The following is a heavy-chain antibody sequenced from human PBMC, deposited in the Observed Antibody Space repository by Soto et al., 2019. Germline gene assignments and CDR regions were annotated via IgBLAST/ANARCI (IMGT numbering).Heavy chain of an antibody. CDR1: GGTFSSYA. J-gene: IGHJ4*02. CDR3: ARGPHNYYDSSGYSPTLFDY. D-gene: IGHD3-22*01. CDR2: IIPIFGTA. Sequence: QVQLVQSGAEVKKPGSSVKVSCKASGGTFSSYAISWVRQAPGQGLEWMGGIIPIFGTAKYAQKFQGRVTITADESTSTAYMELSSLRSEDTAVYYCARGPHNYYDSSGYSPTLFDYWGQGTLVTVSS. V-gene: IGHV1-69*01.